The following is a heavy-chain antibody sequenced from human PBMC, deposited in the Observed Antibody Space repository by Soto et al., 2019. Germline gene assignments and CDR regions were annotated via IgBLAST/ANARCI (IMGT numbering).Heavy chain of an antibody. CDR3: ARDQGYYYDSSGYYDY. CDR2: IKQDGSEK. D-gene: IGHD3-22*01. J-gene: IGHJ4*02. Sequence: PGGSLRLSCAASGFTFSSYGMSWVRQAPGKGLEWVANIKQDGSEKYYVDSVKGRFTISRDNAKNSLYLQMNSLRAEDTAVYYCARDQGYYYDSSGYYDYWGQGTLVTVSS. CDR1: GFTFSSYG. V-gene: IGHV3-7*03.